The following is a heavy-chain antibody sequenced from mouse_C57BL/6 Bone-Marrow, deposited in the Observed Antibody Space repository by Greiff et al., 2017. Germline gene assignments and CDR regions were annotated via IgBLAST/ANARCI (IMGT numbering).Heavy chain of an antibody. V-gene: IGHV10-1*01. CDR1: GFSFNTYA. J-gene: IGHJ4*01. CDR3: VRMITTVVAPYAMDY. D-gene: IGHD1-1*01. CDR2: IRSKSNNYAT. Sequence: EVHLVESGGGLVQPKGSLKLSCAASGFSFNTYAMNWVRQAPGKGLDWVARIRSKSNNYATYYADSVKDRFTISRDDSESMLYLQMNNLKTEDTAMYYCVRMITTVVAPYAMDYWGQGTSVTVSS.